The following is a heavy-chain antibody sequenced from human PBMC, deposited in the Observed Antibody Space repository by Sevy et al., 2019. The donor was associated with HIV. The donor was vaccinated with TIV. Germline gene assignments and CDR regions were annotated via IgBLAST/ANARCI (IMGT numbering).Heavy chain of an antibody. Sequence: GGSLRLSCAASGFTFDNYAMHWVRQAPGKGLEWVSGISWNSGSIGYADSVKGRFAISRDNAKNSLYLQMNSLRAEDTAVYYCAKDNGHDFWGGSPDLEHWGQGTLVTVSS. V-gene: IGHV3-9*01. CDR2: ISWNSGSI. J-gene: IGHJ1*01. D-gene: IGHD3-3*01. CDR3: AKDNGHDFWGGSPDLEH. CDR1: GFTFDNYA.